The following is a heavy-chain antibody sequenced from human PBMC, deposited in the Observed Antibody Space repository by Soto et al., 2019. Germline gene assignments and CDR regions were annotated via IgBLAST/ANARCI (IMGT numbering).Heavy chain of an antibody. J-gene: IGHJ4*01. D-gene: IGHD6-13*01. CDR3: ARDRQQLAYFDS. V-gene: IGHV3-21*01. Sequence: PGGSLRLSCAASGFTFSSYSMNWVRQAPGKGLEWVSSISSSSSYIYYADSVKGRFTISRDNAKNSLYLQMNSLRAEDTAVYYCARDRQQLAYFDSWGQEPWSPSPQ. CDR1: GFTFSSYS. CDR2: ISSSSSYI.